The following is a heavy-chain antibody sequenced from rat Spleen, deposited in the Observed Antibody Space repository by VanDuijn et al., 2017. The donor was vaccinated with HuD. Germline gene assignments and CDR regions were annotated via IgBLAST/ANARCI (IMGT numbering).Heavy chain of an antibody. D-gene: IGHD4-3*01. CDR1: GFTFSHYD. V-gene: IGHV5-7*01. CDR3: ARQDTSGYSNWFAY. CDR2: ISYDGSST. J-gene: IGHJ3*01. Sequence: EVQLVESGGGLVQPGRSMKLSCAASGFTFSHYDMAWVRQAQKKGLEWVAFISYDGSSTYYRDSVKGRFTISRDNAKSTLSLQMDSLRSEDTATYYCARQDTSGYSNWFAYWGQGTLVTVSS.